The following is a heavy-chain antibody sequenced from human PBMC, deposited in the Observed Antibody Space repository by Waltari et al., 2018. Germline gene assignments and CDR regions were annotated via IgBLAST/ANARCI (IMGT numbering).Heavy chain of an antibody. CDR2: IYYRGGT. CDR1: GGSISSYY. J-gene: IGHJ6*03. Sequence: QVQLQESGPGLVKPSETLSLTCTVSGGSISSYYWSWIRQPPGKGLEWIGYIYYRGGTNYTPSLRSRVTISVDTSKNQFSLKLSSVTAADTAVYYCARVNIAARLPPFGYYYYYMDVWGKGTTVTISS. V-gene: IGHV4-59*01. D-gene: IGHD6-6*01. CDR3: ARVNIAARLPPFGYYYYYMDV.